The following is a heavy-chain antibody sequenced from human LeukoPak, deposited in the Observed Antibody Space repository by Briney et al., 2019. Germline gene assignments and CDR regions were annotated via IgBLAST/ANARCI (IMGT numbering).Heavy chain of an antibody. CDR1: GGTFSSYA. Sequence: ASVKVSCKASGGTFSSYAISWVRQAPGQGLEWMGGIIPIFVTANYAQKFQGRVTITADESTSTAYMELSSLRSEDTAVYYCARGGVATTSTFDYWGQGTLVTVSS. CDR3: ARGGVATTSTFDY. CDR2: IIPIFVTA. D-gene: IGHD5-12*01. J-gene: IGHJ4*02. V-gene: IGHV1-69*13.